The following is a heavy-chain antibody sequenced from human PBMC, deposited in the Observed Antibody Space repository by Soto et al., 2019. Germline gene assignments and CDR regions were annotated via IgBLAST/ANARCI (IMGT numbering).Heavy chain of an antibody. V-gene: IGHV3-33*01. CDR3: ARDRKAVAGIPPILVKDYYGMDV. CDR2: IWYDGSNK. D-gene: IGHD6-19*01. CDR1: GFTFSSYG. Sequence: GGSLRLSCAASGFTFSSYGMHWVRQAPGKGLEWVAVIWYDGSNKYYADSVKGRFTISRDNSKNTLYLQMNSLRAEDTAVYYCARDRKAVAGIPPILVKDYYGMDVWGQGTTVTVSS. J-gene: IGHJ6*02.